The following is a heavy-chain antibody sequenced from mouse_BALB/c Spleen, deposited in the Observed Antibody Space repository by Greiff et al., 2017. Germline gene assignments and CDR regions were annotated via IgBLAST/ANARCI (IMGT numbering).Heavy chain of an antibody. V-gene: IGHV5-6*01. CDR3: ARQGDYEAMDY. CDR2: ISSGGSYT. J-gene: IGHJ4*01. CDR1: GFTFSSYG. Sequence: EVQGVESGGDLVKPGGSLKLSCAASGFTFSSYGMSWVRQTPDKRLEWVATISSGGSYTYYPDSVKGRFTIARDNAKNTLYLQMSSLKSEDTAMYYCARQGDYEAMDYWGQGTSVTVSS.